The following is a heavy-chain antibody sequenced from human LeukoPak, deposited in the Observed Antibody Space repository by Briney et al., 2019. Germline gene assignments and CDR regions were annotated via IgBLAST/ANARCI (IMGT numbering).Heavy chain of an antibody. Sequence: GGSLRLSCAASGFTFSDYYMTWMRQAPGKGLEWVSYISSSGSTIYYADSVKGRFTISRDNAKNSLYLQMNSLRAEDTAVYYCARDFGNQWLDGENAFDIWGQGTMVTVSS. D-gene: IGHD6-19*01. CDR3: ARDFGNQWLDGENAFDI. CDR1: GFTFSDYY. J-gene: IGHJ3*02. V-gene: IGHV3-11*01. CDR2: ISSSGSTI.